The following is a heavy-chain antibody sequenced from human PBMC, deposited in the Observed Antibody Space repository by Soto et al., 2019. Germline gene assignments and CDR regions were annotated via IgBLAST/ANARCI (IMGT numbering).Heavy chain of an antibody. Sequence: SETLSLTCTVSGGSIYTGGFYWSWIRQLPGKGLEWLGYIYYTGSTQYTPSLKSRLTISTDTSDNQFSLRLTSVTAADTAVYYCAASLVTSRTRVDYWGQGTLVTVSS. D-gene: IGHD1-26*01. CDR3: AASLVTSRTRVDY. J-gene: IGHJ4*02. CDR2: IYYTGST. CDR1: GGSIYTGGFY. V-gene: IGHV4-31*03.